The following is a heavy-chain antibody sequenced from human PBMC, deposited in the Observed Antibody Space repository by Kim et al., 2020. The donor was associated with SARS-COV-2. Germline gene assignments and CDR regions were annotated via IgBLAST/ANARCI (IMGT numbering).Heavy chain of an antibody. Sequence: GGSLRLSCAASGFTFSSYSMNWVRQAPGKGLEWVSSISSSSSYIYYADSVKGRFTISRDNAKNSLYLQMNSLRAEDTAVYYCARDLYIAAAGSIPWGQGTLVTVSS. CDR3: ARDLYIAAAGSIP. D-gene: IGHD6-13*01. CDR2: ISSSSSYI. J-gene: IGHJ5*02. V-gene: IGHV3-21*01. CDR1: GFTFSSYS.